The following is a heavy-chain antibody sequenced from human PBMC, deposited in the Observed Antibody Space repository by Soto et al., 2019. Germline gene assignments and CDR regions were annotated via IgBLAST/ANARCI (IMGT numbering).Heavy chain of an antibody. D-gene: IGHD3-22*01. CDR1: GFTFSSYA. CDR2: ISYDGSNK. J-gene: IGHJ4*02. Sequence: QVQLVESGGGVVQPGRSLRLSCAASGFTFSSYAMHWVRQAPGKGLEWVAVISYDGSNKYYADSVKGRFTISRDNSKNTLYLQMNSLRAEDTAVYYCARDARYYDSSGYYYATYSYFDYWGQGTLVTVSS. V-gene: IGHV3-30-3*01. CDR3: ARDARYYDSSGYYYATYSYFDY.